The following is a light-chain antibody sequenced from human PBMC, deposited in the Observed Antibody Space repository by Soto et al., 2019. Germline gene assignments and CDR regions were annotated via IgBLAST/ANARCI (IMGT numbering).Light chain of an antibody. CDR2: SND. J-gene: IGLJ2*01. V-gene: IGLV1-47*02. CDR3: ATWDDSLNAVI. CDR1: GSNIGNNF. Sequence: QSVLTQSPSASGTPGQRVTISCSGSGSNIGNNFVYWYQKLPGMAPDVLIYSNDQRPSGVPDRFFGSKSGTSASLAISGLRSEDEADYYCATWDDSLNAVIFGGGTQLTVL.